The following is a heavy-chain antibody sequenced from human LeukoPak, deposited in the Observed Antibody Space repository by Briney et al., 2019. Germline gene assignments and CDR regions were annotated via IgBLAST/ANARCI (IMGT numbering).Heavy chain of an antibody. CDR2: VRAYNGNT. CDR3: ARDERTQLYYYYYMDV. J-gene: IGHJ6*03. D-gene: IGHD2-2*01. Sequence: ASVKVSCKASEYTFTSYDINWVRQATGQGLEWMGWVRAYNGNTNYAQKLQGRVTMTTDTSTSTAYMELRSLRSDDTAVYYCARDERTQLYYYYYMDVWGKGTTVTDSS. V-gene: IGHV1-18*01. CDR1: EYTFTSYD.